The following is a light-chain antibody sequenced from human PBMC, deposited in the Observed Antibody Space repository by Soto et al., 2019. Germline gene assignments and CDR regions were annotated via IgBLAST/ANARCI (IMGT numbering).Light chain of an antibody. J-gene: IGKJ4*01. CDR1: QGIAPY. V-gene: IGKV1-27*01. Sequence: DVQMTQSPSSLSAFVGDRVTITCRASQGIAPYLAWFQQKPGKVPKLLIYATSTLQSGVPSRFSVSGSGTDFTLIISSLQPEYVAIYYYQKDNGAPRAFGGGSKLDIK. CDR2: ATS. CDR3: QKDNGAPRA.